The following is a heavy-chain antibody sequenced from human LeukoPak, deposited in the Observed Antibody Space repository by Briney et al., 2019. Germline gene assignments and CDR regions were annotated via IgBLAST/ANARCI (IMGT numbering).Heavy chain of an antibody. J-gene: IGHJ4*02. CDR3: ARGGWWKFDY. Sequence: PSETLSLTCAVSGGSISSNNWWGWVRQPPGKGLEWIGEIYHSGSPNYNPSLKSRVTISVDKSRNHFSLNLNSVTAADTAVYYCARGGWWKFDYWGQGTLVTVSS. CDR2: IYHSGSP. D-gene: IGHD2-15*01. CDR1: GGSISSNNW. V-gene: IGHV4-4*02.